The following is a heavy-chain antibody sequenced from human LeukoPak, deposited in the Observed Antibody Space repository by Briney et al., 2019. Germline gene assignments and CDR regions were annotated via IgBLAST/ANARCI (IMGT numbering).Heavy chain of an antibody. D-gene: IGHD2-21*02. CDR2: INPDGRDT. CDR1: GFTFNRCW. V-gene: IGHV3-7*01. J-gene: IGHJ1*01. CDR3: TSWGDTTAEYFQR. Sequence: GGSLRLSCVVSGFTFNRCWMNWDRQAPGKGLEWVAHINPDGRDTYYVDSVKGRFTISRDNAQNSMYLQMNSLRVEDTAVYYCTSWGDTTAEYFQRWGQGTLVTVSS.